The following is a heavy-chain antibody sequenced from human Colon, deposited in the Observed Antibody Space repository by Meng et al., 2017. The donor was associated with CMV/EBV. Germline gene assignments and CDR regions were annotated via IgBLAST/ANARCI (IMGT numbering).Heavy chain of an antibody. D-gene: IGHD6-6*01. CDR3: ARDLVRAARPDYYGRDV. J-gene: IGHJ6*02. V-gene: IGHV3-7*01. Sequence: GASLEISCAASGFIISSYWMSWVRQAPGKGQGWVANIKQDGSEKYYVDSVKGRFTISRDNSKNSLYLQMNNLRAEDTAVYYCARDLVRAARPDYYGRDVWGQGTTVTVSS. CDR2: IKQDGSEK. CDR1: GFIISSYW.